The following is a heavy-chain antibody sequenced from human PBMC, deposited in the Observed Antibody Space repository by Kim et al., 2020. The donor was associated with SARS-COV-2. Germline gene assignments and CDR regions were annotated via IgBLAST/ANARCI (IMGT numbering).Heavy chain of an antibody. D-gene: IGHD2-15*01. CDR3: AREGYCSGGSCYDWDYYYGMDV. Sequence: ASVKVSCKASGYTFTGYYMHWVRQAPGQGLEWMGWINPNSGGTNYAQKFQGRVTMTRDTSISTAYMELSRLRSDDTAVYYCAREGYCSGGSCYDWDYYYGMDVWGQGTTVTVSS. CDR2: INPNSGGT. CDR1: GYTFTGYY. J-gene: IGHJ6*02. V-gene: IGHV1-2*02.